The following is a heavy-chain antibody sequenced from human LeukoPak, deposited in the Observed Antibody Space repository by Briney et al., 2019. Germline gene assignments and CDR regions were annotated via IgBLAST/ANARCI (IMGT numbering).Heavy chain of an antibody. Sequence: SETLSLTCTVSGGSISSSSYYWGWIRQPPGKGLEWIGSIYYSGSTYYNPSPKSRVTISVDTSKNQFSLKLSSVTAADTAVYYCARVLLWFGEPRNWFDPWGQGTLVTVSS. D-gene: IGHD3-10*01. J-gene: IGHJ5*02. CDR3: ARVLLWFGEPRNWFDP. V-gene: IGHV4-39*01. CDR2: IYYSGST. CDR1: GGSISSSSYY.